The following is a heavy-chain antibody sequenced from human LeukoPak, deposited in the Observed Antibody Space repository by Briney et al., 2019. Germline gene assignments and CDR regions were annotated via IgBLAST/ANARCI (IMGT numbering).Heavy chain of an antibody. V-gene: IGHV4-59*01. D-gene: IGHD3-10*01. CDR3: ARGGYYGSGNDFRFDP. Sequence: DPSETLSLTCTVSGGSISSYYWSWIRQSPGKGLECIGCIHYTGSTNYNPSLKSRVTISVETSKNQFSLKLKSVTAADTAVYYCARGGYYGSGNDFRFDPWGQGTLVTVSS. CDR2: IHYTGST. J-gene: IGHJ5*02. CDR1: GGSISSYY.